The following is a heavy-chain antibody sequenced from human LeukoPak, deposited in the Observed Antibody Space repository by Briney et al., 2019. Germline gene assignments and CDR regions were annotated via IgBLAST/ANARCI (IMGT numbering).Heavy chain of an antibody. CDR3: ARESATMIATFDY. CDR2: INEDGSEK. D-gene: IGHD3-22*01. V-gene: IGHV3-7*01. Sequence: GGSLRLSCTASGFTFSNYWMMWVRQAPGKGLEWVANINEDGSEKYYADSVEGRFTISRDNAKNTLYLQMNSLRAEDTAVYYCARESATMIATFDYWGQGTLVTVSS. CDR1: GFTFSNYW. J-gene: IGHJ4*02.